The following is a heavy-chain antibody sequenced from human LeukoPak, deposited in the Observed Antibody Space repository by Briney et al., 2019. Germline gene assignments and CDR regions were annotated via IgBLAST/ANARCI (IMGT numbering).Heavy chain of an antibody. J-gene: IGHJ3*02. CDR1: GFTFSSYW. CDR2: IKQDGSEK. CDR3: ARRPPPGIAAAWGAFDI. D-gene: IGHD6-13*01. V-gene: IGHV3-7*03. Sequence: TGGSLRLSCAASGFTFSSYWMSWVRQAPGKGLEWVANIKQDGSEKYYVDSVKGRFTISRDNAKKSLYLQMNSLRAEDTAVYYCARRPPPGIAAAWGAFDIWGQGTMVTVSS.